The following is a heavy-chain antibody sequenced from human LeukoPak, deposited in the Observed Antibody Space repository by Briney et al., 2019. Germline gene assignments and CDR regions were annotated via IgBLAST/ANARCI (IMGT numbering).Heavy chain of an antibody. V-gene: IGHV4-39*01. CDR1: GGSISSSSYY. J-gene: IGHJ4*02. D-gene: IGHD3-22*01. CDR3: ARHPHYYYDNSAR. Sequence: SETLSFTCTVSGGSISSSSYYWGWIRQPPGKGLEWIGSIYYSGSTYYNPSLKSRVTISVDTSKNQLSLTLTSVSAADTAVYYCARHPHYYYDNSARWGQGTLVTVSS. CDR2: IYYSGST.